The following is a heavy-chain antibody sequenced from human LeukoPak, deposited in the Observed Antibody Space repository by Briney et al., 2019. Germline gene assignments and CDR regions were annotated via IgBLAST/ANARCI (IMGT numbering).Heavy chain of an antibody. J-gene: IGHJ4*02. Sequence: PSETLSLTCTVSGGSISSSSYYWGWIRQPPGMGLEWIGSIYYSGSTYYNPSLKSRVTISVDTSKNQFSLKLSSVTAADTAMYYCARVALYDTSGHNYFDYWGQGILVTVSS. CDR2: IYYSGST. CDR1: GGSISSSSYY. CDR3: ARVALYDTSGHNYFDY. V-gene: IGHV4-39*07. D-gene: IGHD3-22*01.